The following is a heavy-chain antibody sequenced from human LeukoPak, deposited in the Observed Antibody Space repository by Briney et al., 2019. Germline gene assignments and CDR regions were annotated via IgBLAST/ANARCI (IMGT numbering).Heavy chain of an antibody. CDR1: DGSISCSTYY. Sequence: SETLSLTCTVSDGSISCSTYYWGWIRQPPGKGLEWIGSIYYSGNTYYNPSLKSRVTISVDTSKNQFSLKLSSVTAADTAVYYCARHNRYYYTSGSYWYFDYWGQGTLVTVSS. CDR2: IYYSGNT. CDR3: ARHNRYYYTSGSYWYFDY. V-gene: IGHV4-39*01. D-gene: IGHD3-10*01. J-gene: IGHJ4*02.